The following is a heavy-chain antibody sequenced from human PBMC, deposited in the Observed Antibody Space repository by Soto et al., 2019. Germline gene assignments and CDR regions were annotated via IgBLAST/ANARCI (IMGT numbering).Heavy chain of an antibody. Sequence: GGSLRLSCAASGFTVSSNYMSWVRQAPGKGLEWVSVIYPGGSTYYADSVKGRFTISRDNSRNTLYLQMNSLRAEDTAVYYCARDYEATNPYYYYYLDVWGKGTTVTVSS. CDR2: IYPGGST. J-gene: IGHJ6*03. V-gene: IGHV3-66*01. CDR3: ARDYEATNPYYYYYLDV. D-gene: IGHD3-16*01. CDR1: GFTVSSNY.